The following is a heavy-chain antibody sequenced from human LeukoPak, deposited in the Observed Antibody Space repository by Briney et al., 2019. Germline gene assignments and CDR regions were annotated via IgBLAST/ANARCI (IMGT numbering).Heavy chain of an antibody. CDR3: ARAGYYDFWSGYYGLAKSSGGMDV. J-gene: IGHJ6*02. D-gene: IGHD3-3*01. V-gene: IGHV1-8*01. CDR1: GYTFTSYD. Sequence: VKVSCKASGYTFTSYDINWVRPATGQGLEWKGWMNPNSGNTGYAQKFQGRVTMTRNTSISTAYMELSSLRSEDTALYYCARAGYYDFWSGYYGLAKSSGGMDVWGQGTTVTVSS. CDR2: MNPNSGNT.